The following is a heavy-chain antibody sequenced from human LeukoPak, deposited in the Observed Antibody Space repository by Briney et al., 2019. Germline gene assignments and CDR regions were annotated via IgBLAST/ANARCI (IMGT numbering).Heavy chain of an antibody. D-gene: IGHD3-16*02. CDR1: GGSFRGYY. CDR2: INHMGST. Sequence: SETLSLTGAVYGGSFRGYYWSWFGKPPGKGLEWIGEINHMGSTNYNPSLKSRVTISVDTSKNQFSLKLSSVTAADTAVYYCARGVPNYDYVWGSYRPNKPYFDYWGQGTLVTVSS. CDR3: ARGVPNYDYVWGSYRPNKPYFDY. V-gene: IGHV4-34*01. J-gene: IGHJ4*02.